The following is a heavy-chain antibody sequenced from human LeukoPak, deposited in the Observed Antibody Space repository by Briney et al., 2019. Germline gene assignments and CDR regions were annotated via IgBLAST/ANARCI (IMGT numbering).Heavy chain of an antibody. D-gene: IGHD3-3*01. CDR2: IIPIFGTA. V-gene: IGHV1-69*13. J-gene: IGHJ6*03. CDR3: ARARTISYYYYYMDV. Sequence: WASVNVSCKASGYTFTSYDINWVRQATGQGLEWMGGIIPIFGTANYAQKFQGRVTITADESTSTAYMELSSLRSEDTAVYYCARARTISYYYYYMDVWGKGTTVTVSS. CDR1: GYTFTSYD.